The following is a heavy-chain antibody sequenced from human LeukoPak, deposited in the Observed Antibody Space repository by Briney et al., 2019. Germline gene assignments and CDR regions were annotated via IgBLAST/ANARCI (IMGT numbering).Heavy chain of an antibody. D-gene: IGHD2-15*01. CDR2: IYYSGST. Sequence: SETPSLTCTVSGGSISSYYWSWIRQPPGKGLEWIGYIYYSGSTNYNPSLKSRVTISVDTSKNQFSLKLSSVTAADTAVYYCASFYSGFDYYYYMDVWGKGTTVTVSS. V-gene: IGHV4-59*01. CDR1: GGSISSYY. CDR3: ASFYSGFDYYYYMDV. J-gene: IGHJ6*03.